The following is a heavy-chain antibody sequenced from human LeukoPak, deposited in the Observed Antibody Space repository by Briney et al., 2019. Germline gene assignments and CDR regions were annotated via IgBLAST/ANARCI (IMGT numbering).Heavy chain of an antibody. CDR3: ARGSSRAFDY. CDR1: GFTFSGYS. J-gene: IGHJ4*02. V-gene: IGHV3-21*04. Sequence: TGGSLRLSCVASGFTFSGYSMNWVRQAPGKGLEWVSSISSSSSYIYYADSVKGRFTISKDNAKNSLYLQMNSLRAEDTAVYYCARGSSRAFDYWGLGTLVSVSS. CDR2: ISSSSSYI.